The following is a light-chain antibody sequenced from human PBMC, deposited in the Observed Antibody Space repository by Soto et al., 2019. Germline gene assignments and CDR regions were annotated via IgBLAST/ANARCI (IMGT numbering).Light chain of an antibody. J-gene: IGLJ3*02. CDR2: DVS. Sequence: QSALTQPASVSGSPGQTIIISCTGSNSDIGGYDSVSWYQQHPGRAPKLILFDVSHRPSKVPVRFSGSKSGNTASLTISGLQTDDEADYYCSSYSTSNFLVLSGGGTKVTDL. CDR1: NSDIGGYDS. CDR3: SSYSTSNFLVL. V-gene: IGLV2-14*03.